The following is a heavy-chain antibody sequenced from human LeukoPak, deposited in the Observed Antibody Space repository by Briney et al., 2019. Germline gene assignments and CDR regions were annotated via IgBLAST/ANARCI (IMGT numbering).Heavy chain of an antibody. CDR3: ARALGYYDSSGYYLFDAFDI. J-gene: IGHJ3*02. Sequence: GGSLRLSCAASGFTFSSNSMNWVRQAPGKGLEWVSSISSSSSYIYYADSVKGRFTISRDNAKNSLYLQMNSLRAEDTAVYYCARALGYYDSSGYYLFDAFDIWGQGTMVTVSS. D-gene: IGHD3-22*01. CDR1: GFTFSSNS. V-gene: IGHV3-21*01. CDR2: ISSSSSYI.